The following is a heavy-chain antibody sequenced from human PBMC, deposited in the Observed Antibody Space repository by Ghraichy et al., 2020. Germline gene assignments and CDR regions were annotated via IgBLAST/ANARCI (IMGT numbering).Heavy chain of an antibody. CDR1: GFIFSAFD. Sequence: GGSLRLSCVGSGFIFSAFDLNWVRQSPGKGLDWVSYISSTSRNKFYADSVEGRFTISRDNARNTLYLQLSSLRVEDMGVYFCARASSVQRFYYYDGMDVWGQGTTVTISS. CDR2: ISSTSRNK. V-gene: IGHV3-48*01. CDR3: ARASSVQRFYYYDGMDV. J-gene: IGHJ6*02. D-gene: IGHD3-10*01.